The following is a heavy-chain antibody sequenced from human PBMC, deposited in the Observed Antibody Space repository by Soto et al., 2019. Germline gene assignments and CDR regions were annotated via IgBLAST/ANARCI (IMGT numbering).Heavy chain of an antibody. CDR3: ARDRPDISNPTDHPMFDY. Sequence: GGSLRLSCSASGFIFNSHWMHWVRQSAEKGLVWVSRINSDGSSTAYADSVKGRFTISRDNAKNTLYLQVNSLRVEDTAVYYCARDRPDISNPTDHPMFDYWGQGTQVTVSS. J-gene: IGHJ4*02. CDR1: GFIFNSHW. V-gene: IGHV3-74*01. CDR2: INSDGSST. D-gene: IGHD6-6*01.